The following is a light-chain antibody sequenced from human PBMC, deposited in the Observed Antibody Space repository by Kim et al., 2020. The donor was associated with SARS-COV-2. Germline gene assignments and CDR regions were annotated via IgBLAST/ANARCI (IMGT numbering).Light chain of an antibody. V-gene: IGLV2-14*03. CDR2: DVS. Sequence: QSALTQPASASGSPGQSVTISCTGTSSDVGGYNYVSWYQQHPGKAPKLMIYDVSHRPSGVSNRFSGSKSGNTASLTVSGLQAEDEADYYCSSYTSRSTLVFGGGTQLTVL. CDR1: SSDVGGYNY. CDR3: SSYTSRSTLV. J-gene: IGLJ2*01.